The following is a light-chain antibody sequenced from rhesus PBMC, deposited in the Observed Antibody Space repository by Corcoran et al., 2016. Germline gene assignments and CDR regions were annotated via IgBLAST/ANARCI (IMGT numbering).Light chain of an antibody. CDR2: RAS. CDR1: QSISSG. Sequence: DIQMTQSPSSLSASVGDKVTITCQASQSISSGLAWYQQEPGKDPKPLIYRASSLERGVPSRLSGSGSWTDFTLPFSSLQPEDFATYYCPQYNSAPWTFGQGTKVEIK. V-gene: IGKV1-16*01. J-gene: IGKJ1*01. CDR3: PQYNSAPWT.